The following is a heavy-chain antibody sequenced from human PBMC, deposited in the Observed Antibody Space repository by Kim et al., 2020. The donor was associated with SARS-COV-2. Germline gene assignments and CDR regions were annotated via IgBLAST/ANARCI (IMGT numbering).Heavy chain of an antibody. CDR3: ARGPIVDTAMVFDY. J-gene: IGHJ4*02. Sequence: NPSLKSRVTISVYTSKNQFSLKLSSVTAADTAVYYCARGPIVDTAMVFDYWGQGTLVTVSS. D-gene: IGHD5-18*01. V-gene: IGHV4-59*09.